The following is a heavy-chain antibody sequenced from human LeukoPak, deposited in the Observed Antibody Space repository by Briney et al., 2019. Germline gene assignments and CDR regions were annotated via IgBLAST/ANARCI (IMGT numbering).Heavy chain of an antibody. V-gene: IGHV3-30*04. CDR2: ISYDGSNK. CDR1: GFTFSNYA. J-gene: IGHJ4*02. D-gene: IGHD2-8*01. CDR3: TRGGYCTNGVCYNQYYFDY. Sequence: GGSLRLSCAASGFTFSNYAMHWVRQAPGKGLEWVAIISYDGSNKFYADSVKGRFTISRDDSQNTLYLQMNSLRAEDTAVYYCTRGGYCTNGVCYNQYYFDYWGQGTLVAVSS.